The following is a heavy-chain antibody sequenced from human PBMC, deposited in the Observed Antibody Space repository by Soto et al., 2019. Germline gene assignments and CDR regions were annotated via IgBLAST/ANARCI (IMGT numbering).Heavy chain of an antibody. CDR2: FDPEDGET. Sequence: ASVKVSCKVSGYTLTELSMHWVRQAPGKGLEWMGGFDPEDGETIYAQKFQGRVTMTEDTSTDTAYMELSSLRSEDTAVYYCATAAPRPAPFCYDSSGRRLDFQHWG. D-gene: IGHD3-22*01. J-gene: IGHJ1*01. V-gene: IGHV1-24*01. CDR1: GYTLTELS. CDR3: ATAAPRPAPFCYDSSGRRLDFQH.